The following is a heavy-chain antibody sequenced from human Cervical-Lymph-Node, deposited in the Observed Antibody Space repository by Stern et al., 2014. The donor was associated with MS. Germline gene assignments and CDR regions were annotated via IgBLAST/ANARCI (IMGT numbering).Heavy chain of an antibody. Sequence: QLVESGGGLVQPGRSLRLSCVTSGFTFGDYDMHWVRQAQGKGRDWVSGISWKHGVLGYADSEKGRVTIYRDTAQNTLYMQIDSLTTDDTAIYYCVKDARYCTTGSCYLDHWGQGTLVTVSS. CDR1: GFTFGDYD. V-gene: IGHV3-9*01. J-gene: IGHJ4*02. CDR2: ISWKHGVL. CDR3: VKDARYCTTGSCYLDH. D-gene: IGHD2-8*01.